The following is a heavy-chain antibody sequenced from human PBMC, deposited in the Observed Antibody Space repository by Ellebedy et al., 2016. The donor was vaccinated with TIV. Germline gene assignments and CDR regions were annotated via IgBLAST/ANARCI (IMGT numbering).Heavy chain of an antibody. D-gene: IGHD3-10*01. Sequence: GESLKISCAASGFTFSSYAMHWVRQAPGKGLEWVAVISSDGSSEYYADSVKGRFTISRDNSKNTLYLQMNSLRVEDTALYYCARGGRRWGQGTPVTVSS. CDR1: GFTFSSYA. J-gene: IGHJ4*02. CDR3: ARGGRR. V-gene: IGHV3-30-3*01. CDR2: ISSDGSSE.